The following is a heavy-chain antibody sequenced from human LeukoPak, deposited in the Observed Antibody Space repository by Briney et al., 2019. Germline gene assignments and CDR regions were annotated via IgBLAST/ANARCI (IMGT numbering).Heavy chain of an antibody. D-gene: IGHD4-17*01. V-gene: IGHV1-69*13. J-gene: IGHJ3*02. CDR3: ARPLTTVTTYGAFDI. Sequence: SVKVSCKASGSTFSSYAISWVRQAPGQGLEWMGGIIPIFGTANYAQKFQGRVTITADESTSTAYMELSSLRSEDTAVYYCARPLTTVTTYGAFDIWGQGTMVTVSS. CDR2: IIPIFGTA. CDR1: GSTFSSYA.